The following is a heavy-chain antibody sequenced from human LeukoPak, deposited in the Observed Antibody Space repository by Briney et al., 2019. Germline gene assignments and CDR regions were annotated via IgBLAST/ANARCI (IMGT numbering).Heavy chain of an antibody. J-gene: IGHJ4*02. CDR2: IIPIFVTA. D-gene: IGHD3-22*01. Sequence: ASVNVSCKASGGTFCRYAISWVRQSPGHGLEWMGRIIPIFVTANYAQKFQGRVTITTDESTSTAYMELSRLRSEDTAVYYCARGPYDSSGYPTAFDYWGQGTLVTVSS. CDR3: ARGPYDSSGYPTAFDY. CDR1: GGTFCRYA. V-gene: IGHV1-69*05.